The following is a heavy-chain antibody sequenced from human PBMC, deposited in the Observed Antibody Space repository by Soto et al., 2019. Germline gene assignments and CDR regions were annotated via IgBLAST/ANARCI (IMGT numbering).Heavy chain of an antibody. V-gene: IGHV1-58*01. D-gene: IGHD3-3*01. J-gene: IGHJ6*02. CDR1: GFTFTSSA. CDR2: IVVGSGNT. CDR3: AAIPVLRFLEWPYGMDV. Sequence: SVKVSCKASGFTFTSSAVQWVRQARGQRLEWIGWIVVGSGNTNYAQKFQERVTITRDMSTSTAYMELSSLRSEDTAVYYCAAIPVLRFLEWPYGMDVWGQGTTVTVSS.